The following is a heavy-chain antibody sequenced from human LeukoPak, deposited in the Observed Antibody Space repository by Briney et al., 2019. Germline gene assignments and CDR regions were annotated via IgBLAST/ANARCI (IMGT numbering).Heavy chain of an antibody. CDR1: GYTFTGYY. CDR3: ARVLGVVVDAFDI. J-gene: IGHJ3*02. CDR2: INPNSGGT. V-gene: IGHV1-2*02. D-gene: IGHD2-15*01. Sequence: GASVKVSCKASGYTFTGYYMHWVRQAPGQGLEWMGWINPNSGGTNYAQKFQGRVTMTRDTSISTAYMELSRLRSDGTAVYYCARVLGVVVDAFDIWGQGTMVTVSS.